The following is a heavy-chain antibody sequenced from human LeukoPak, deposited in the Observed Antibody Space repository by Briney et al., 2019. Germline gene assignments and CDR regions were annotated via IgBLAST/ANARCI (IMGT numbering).Heavy chain of an antibody. Sequence: GASVKVSCKASGYTFTSYYMHWVRQAPGQGLEWMGIINPSGGSTSYAQKFQGRVTMTRDMSTSTVYMELSSLRSEDTAVYYCARDGIAARANWYFDLWGRGTLVTVFS. CDR1: GYTFTSYY. J-gene: IGHJ2*01. D-gene: IGHD6-6*01. CDR2: INPSGGST. V-gene: IGHV1-46*01. CDR3: ARDGIAARANWYFDL.